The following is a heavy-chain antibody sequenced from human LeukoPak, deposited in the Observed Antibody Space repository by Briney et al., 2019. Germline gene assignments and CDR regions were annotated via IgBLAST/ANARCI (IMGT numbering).Heavy chain of an antibody. D-gene: IGHD3-22*01. CDR2: IIPIFGTA. V-gene: IGHV1-69*13. CDR1: GGTFNSYA. Sequence: GASVKVSCKASGGTFNSYAISWVRQAPGQGLEWMGGIIPIFGTANYAQKFQGRVTITADESTSTAYMELSSLRSEDTAVYYCASRYYYDSSGLYYYMDVWGKGTTVTVSS. J-gene: IGHJ6*03. CDR3: ASRYYYDSSGLYYYMDV.